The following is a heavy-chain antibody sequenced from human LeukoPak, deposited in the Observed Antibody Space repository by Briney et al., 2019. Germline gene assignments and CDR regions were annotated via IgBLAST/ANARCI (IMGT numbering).Heavy chain of an antibody. D-gene: IGHD1-26*01. CDR2: IYYSGST. CDR3: AKGHAAWELLLMDV. Sequence: SETLSLTCTVSGGSISSSSYYWGWIRQPPGKGLEWIGSIYYSGSTYYNPSLKSRVTISVDTSKNQFSLKLSSVTAADTAVYYCAKGHAAWELLLMDVWGKGTTVTVSS. CDR1: GGSISSSSYY. J-gene: IGHJ6*04. V-gene: IGHV4-39*07.